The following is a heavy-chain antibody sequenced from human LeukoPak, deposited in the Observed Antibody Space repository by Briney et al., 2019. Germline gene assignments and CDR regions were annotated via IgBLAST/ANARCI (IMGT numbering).Heavy chain of an antibody. D-gene: IGHD3-3*02. CDR1: GFMFSDYY. J-gene: IGHJ4*02. CDR3: ARRSTIFGVVIYFDY. Sequence: GGSLRLXCAASGFMFSDYYMIWIRQAPGKGLEWVSYISNSGNTIYYADSVKGRFTISRDNAKNSLYLQMNSLRAEDTAMYYCARRSTIFGVVIYFDYWGQGTLVTVSS. CDR2: ISNSGNTI. V-gene: IGHV3-11*04.